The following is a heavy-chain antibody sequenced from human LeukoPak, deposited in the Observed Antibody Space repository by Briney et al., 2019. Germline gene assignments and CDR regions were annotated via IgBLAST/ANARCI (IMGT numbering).Heavy chain of an antibody. V-gene: IGHV4-59*08. D-gene: IGHD2-21*02. CDR3: ASLQFLAYCGGDCYSRDAFDI. CDR2: IYYSGST. Sequence: SETLSLTCTVSGGSISSYYWSWIRQPPGKGLEWIGYIYYSGSTNYNPSLKSRVTISVDTSKNQFSLKLSSVTAADTAVYYCASLQFLAYCGGDCYSRDAFDIWGQGTMVTVSS. CDR1: GGSISSYY. J-gene: IGHJ3*02.